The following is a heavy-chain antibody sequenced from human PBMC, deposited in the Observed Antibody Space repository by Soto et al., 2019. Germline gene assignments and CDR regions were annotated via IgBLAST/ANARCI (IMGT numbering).Heavy chain of an antibody. J-gene: IGHJ4*02. D-gene: IGHD1-26*01. Sequence: ASVKVSCKASGYTFTSYYMHWVLQAPGQGLEWMGWINPNSGGTNYAQKFQGWVTMTRDTSMSTVYVELSSLTSEDTAVYYCAIGGTYLATLESFDYRGQGSPVIVSA. CDR3: AIGGTYLATLESFDY. CDR2: INPNSGGT. V-gene: IGHV1-2*04. CDR1: GYTFTSYY.